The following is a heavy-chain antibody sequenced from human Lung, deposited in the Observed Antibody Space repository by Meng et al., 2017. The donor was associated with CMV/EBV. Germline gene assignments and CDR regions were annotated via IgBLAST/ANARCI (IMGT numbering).Heavy chain of an antibody. V-gene: IGHV4-59*01. D-gene: IGHD3-3*01. Sequence: SXSXSLXCTVSGGXTSSYYWSWIRQPPGKGLEWIGYIYYSGSTNYNPSLKSRVTISVDTSKNQFSLKLSSVTAADTAVYYCARSGYYDFWSGYSYYYYYGMDVWXQGTTVTVSS. J-gene: IGHJ6*02. CDR1: GGXTSSYY. CDR3: ARSGYYDFWSGYSYYYYYGMDV. CDR2: IYYSGST.